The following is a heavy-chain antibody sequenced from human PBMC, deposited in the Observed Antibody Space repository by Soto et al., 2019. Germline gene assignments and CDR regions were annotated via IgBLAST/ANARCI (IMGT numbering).Heavy chain of an antibody. CDR1: GYAFTTYG. V-gene: IGHV1-18*01. CDR3: ARGRYGDY. CDR2: ISAHNGNT. J-gene: IGHJ4*02. D-gene: IGHD1-1*01. Sequence: QVHLVQSGAEVKKPGASVKVSCKGSGYAFTTYGITWVRQAPGQGLEWMGWISAHNGNTNYAQKLQGSVTVTRDTSTSTAYMELRSLRSDDTAVYYCARGRYGDYSGQGALATVSS.